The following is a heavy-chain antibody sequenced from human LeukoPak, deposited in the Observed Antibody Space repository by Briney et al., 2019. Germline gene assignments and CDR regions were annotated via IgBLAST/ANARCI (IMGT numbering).Heavy chain of an antibody. V-gene: IGHV4-61*09. D-gene: IGHD3-3*01. CDR3: ARVLGVHAIDI. CDR1: GGSINNESYS. J-gene: IGHJ3*02. CDR2: IHTSGST. Sequence: PSQTLSLTCIVSGGSINNESYSWTWIRQPAGKGLEWIGHIHTSGSTTYSPSLRSRVTISKDASDNRFSLMLTSVTAADTALYNCARVLGVHAIDIWGQGTMVTVSS.